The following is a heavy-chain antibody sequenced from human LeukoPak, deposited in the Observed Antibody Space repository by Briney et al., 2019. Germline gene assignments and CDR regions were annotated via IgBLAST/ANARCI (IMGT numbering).Heavy chain of an antibody. CDR2: IHHSGST. CDR3: ASYGSGSYRFDP. J-gene: IGHJ5*02. CDR1: GGSISSGNYY. Sequence: SETLSLTCTVSGGSISSGNYYWSWIRQHPGKGLEWIGYIHHSGSTYYNPSLKSRVIISVDTSKNQFSLKLDSVTAADTAVYYCASYGSGSYRFDPWGQGTLVTVSS. D-gene: IGHD3-10*01. V-gene: IGHV4-31*03.